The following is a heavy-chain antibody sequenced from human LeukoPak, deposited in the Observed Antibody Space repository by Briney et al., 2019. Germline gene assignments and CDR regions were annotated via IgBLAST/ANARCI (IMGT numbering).Heavy chain of an antibody. J-gene: IGHJ4*02. D-gene: IGHD5-18*01. CDR2: IYYSGST. CDR3: VRDRLFGSGGFS. CDR1: GGSISSSSYY. V-gene: IGHV4-39*07. Sequence: SETLSLTCTVSGGSISSSSYYWGWIRQPPGKGLEWIGSIYYSGSTYYNPSLKSRVTISVDTSKNQFSLKLSSVTAADTAVYYCVRDRLFGSGGFSWGQGTLVTVSS.